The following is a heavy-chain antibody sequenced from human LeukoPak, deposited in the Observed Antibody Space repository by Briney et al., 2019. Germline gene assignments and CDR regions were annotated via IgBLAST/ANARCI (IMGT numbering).Heavy chain of an antibody. CDR1: GFSLSTSGVG. CDR2: IYWNDDK. D-gene: IGHD3-22*01. Sequence: SGPTLVNPTQTLTLTCTFSGFSLSTSGVGVGWIRQPPGKALEWLALIYWNDDKLYSPSLKSRLTITKDTSKNQVVLTMTNMDPVDTATYYCAHSLGTGGEYYDSSGYSPNAFDIWGQGTMVTVSS. V-gene: IGHV2-5*01. J-gene: IGHJ3*02. CDR3: AHSLGTGGEYYDSSGYSPNAFDI.